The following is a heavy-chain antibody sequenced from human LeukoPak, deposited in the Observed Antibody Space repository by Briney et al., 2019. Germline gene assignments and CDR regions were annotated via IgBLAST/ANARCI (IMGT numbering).Heavy chain of an antibody. J-gene: IGHJ3*02. Sequence: SETLSLTCAVYGGSFSGYYWSWIRQPPGKGLEWIGEINHSGSTNYNPSLKSRVTMSVDTSKNQFSLKLSSVTAADTAVYYCARREGAYDFWSGYHGNAFDIWGQGTMVTVSS. CDR3: ARREGAYDFWSGYHGNAFDI. CDR2: INHSGST. CDR1: GGSFSGYY. V-gene: IGHV4-34*01. D-gene: IGHD3-3*01.